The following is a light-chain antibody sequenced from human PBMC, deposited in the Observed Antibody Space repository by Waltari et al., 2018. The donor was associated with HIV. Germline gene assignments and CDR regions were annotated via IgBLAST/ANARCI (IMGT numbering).Light chain of an antibody. CDR3: AAWDDSLHGEL. V-gene: IGLV1-44*01. CDR1: YSNIGSNT. J-gene: IGLJ2*01. CDR2: STN. Sequence: QSVLTQTPSLSGTPGPRVTISCSGGYSNIGSNTVNWYQQFPGTAPRLLIYSTNQRPSGVPDRFSGSKSGTSASLVISELQSQDEADYHCAAWDDSLHGELFGGGTKLTVL.